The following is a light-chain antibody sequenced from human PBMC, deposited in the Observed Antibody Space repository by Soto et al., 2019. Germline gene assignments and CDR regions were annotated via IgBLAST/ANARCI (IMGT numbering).Light chain of an antibody. V-gene: IGKV3-15*01. CDR3: QQYNNWPALT. CDR2: GAS. Sequence: EIVMTQSPATLSVSPGERATLSCRASQSVSSNLAWYQQKPGQAPRLLIYGASTRATGIPARFSGSGSGTEFTLTFSSLHSEDFAVYYCQQYNNWPALTFGGGTKVEIK. J-gene: IGKJ4*01. CDR1: QSVSSN.